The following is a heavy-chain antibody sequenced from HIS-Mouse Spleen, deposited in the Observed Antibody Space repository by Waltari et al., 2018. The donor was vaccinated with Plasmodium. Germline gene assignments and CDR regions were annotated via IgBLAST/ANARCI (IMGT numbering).Heavy chain of an antibody. D-gene: IGHD3-10*01. CDR2: IGTAGDT. V-gene: IGHV3-13*01. J-gene: IGHJ3*02. CDR1: GSTFSSYA. Sequence: QRLSCAASGSTFSSYAMHLVRQATGKGLELVSAIGTAGDTYYPGPVKGRFTISRENAKNSLYLQVTSVRAGDTAVYYCARGMVSEPDAFDIWGQGTMVTVSS. CDR3: ARGMVSEPDAFDI.